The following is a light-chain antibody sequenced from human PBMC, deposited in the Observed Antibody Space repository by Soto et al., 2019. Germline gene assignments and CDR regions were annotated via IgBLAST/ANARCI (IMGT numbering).Light chain of an antibody. Sequence: EVVLTQSPGTLSLSPGERATLSCRASQSVSSSYLAWYQHKPGQAPRLLIYDASSRATGIPDRFSGGGSGTDFSLTISRLEPEDFAVYYCQQYGNSPEITFGQGTRLEIK. CDR3: QQYGNSPEIT. CDR2: DAS. CDR1: QSVSSSY. V-gene: IGKV3-20*01. J-gene: IGKJ5*01.